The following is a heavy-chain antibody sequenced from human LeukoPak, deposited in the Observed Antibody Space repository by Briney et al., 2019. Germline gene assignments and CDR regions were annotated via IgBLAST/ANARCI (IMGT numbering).Heavy chain of an antibody. J-gene: IGHJ3*02. CDR1: GYTFTGYY. CDR2: INPNSGGT. Sequence: ASVKVSCKASGYTFTGYYMHWVRQAPGQGLEWMGWINPNSGGTNYAQKFQGRVTMTRDTSISTACMELSRLRSDDTAVYYCFGVVIMGGIDAFDIWGQGTMVTVSS. CDR3: FGVVIMGGIDAFDI. V-gene: IGHV1-2*02. D-gene: IGHD3-3*01.